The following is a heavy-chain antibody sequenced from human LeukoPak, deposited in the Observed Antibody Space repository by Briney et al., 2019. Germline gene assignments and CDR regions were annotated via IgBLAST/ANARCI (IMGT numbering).Heavy chain of an antibody. CDR1: GGSISSSSYY. J-gene: IGHJ4*02. Sequence: PSETLSLTCTVSGGSISSSSYYWGWIRQPPGKGLEWIGSIYYSGSTYYNPSLKSRVTISVDTSKNQFSLKLSSVTAADTAVYYCARGSIASGSYSDFDYWGQGTLVTVSS. CDR2: IYYSGST. CDR3: ARGSIASGSYSDFDY. V-gene: IGHV4-39*07. D-gene: IGHD1-26*01.